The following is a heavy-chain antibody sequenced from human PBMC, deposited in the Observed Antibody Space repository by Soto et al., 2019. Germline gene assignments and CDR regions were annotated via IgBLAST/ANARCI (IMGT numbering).Heavy chain of an antibody. CDR1: WFTVNNNY. CDR2: IYSGGST. D-gene: IGHD3-22*01. Sequence: GGSVRLSCAASWFTVNNNYMSWVRQAPGKGLEWVALIYSGGSTYYADSVKGRFTISRDNSKNTLYLQMNSLRAEDTAVYYCATYSSLDYWGQGTLVTVSS. V-gene: IGHV3-53*01. CDR3: ATYSSLDY. J-gene: IGHJ4*02.